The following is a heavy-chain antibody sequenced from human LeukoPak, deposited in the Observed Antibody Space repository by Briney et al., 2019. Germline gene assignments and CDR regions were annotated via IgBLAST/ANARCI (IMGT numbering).Heavy chain of an antibody. CDR3: ARVSIFGVVIPPDY. CDR2: VNADGGNT. V-gene: IGHV3-23*01. J-gene: IGHJ4*02. D-gene: IGHD3-3*02. Sequence: GGSLRLSCAASGLTFDNYRMSRVRQAPGKGLEWVSTVNADGGNTYFADSVKGRFTISRDNSRKMLSLQMHSLRPEDTAVYYCARVSIFGVVIPPDYWGQGALVTVSS. CDR1: GLTFDNYR.